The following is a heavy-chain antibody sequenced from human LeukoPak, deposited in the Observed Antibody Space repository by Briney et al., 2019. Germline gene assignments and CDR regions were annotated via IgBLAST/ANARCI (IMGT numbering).Heavy chain of an antibody. D-gene: IGHD1-26*01. Sequence: MPGGSLRLSCAASGFTFSNAWMSWVRQAPGKGLEWVGRIKSKTDGGTTDYAAPVKGRFTISRDDSKNTLYLQMNSLKTEDTAVYYCTIPWELRVEAFDIWGQGTMVTVSS. V-gene: IGHV3-15*01. CDR2: IKSKTDGGTT. CDR1: GFTFSNAW. CDR3: TIPWELRVEAFDI. J-gene: IGHJ3*02.